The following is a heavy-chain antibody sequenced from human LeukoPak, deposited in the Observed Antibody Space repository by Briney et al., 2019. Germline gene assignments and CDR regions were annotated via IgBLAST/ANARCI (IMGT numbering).Heavy chain of an antibody. V-gene: IGHV3-43*02. CDR1: PLTFAAYA. J-gene: IGHJ4*02. Sequence: PGGALRLSCEASPLTFAAYAMHWVSQASGKRLEWFSLISEDGGSIYYAVAVKDRFTISRVNTTISSYLQMKRLITDETALYYCAKRTQYYYDSSGYYVGYFDYWGRGTLVTVSS. CDR3: AKRTQYYYDSSGYYVGYFDY. D-gene: IGHD3-22*01. CDR2: ISEDGGSI.